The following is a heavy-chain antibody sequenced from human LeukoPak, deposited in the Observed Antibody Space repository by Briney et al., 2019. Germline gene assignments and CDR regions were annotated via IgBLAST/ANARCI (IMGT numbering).Heavy chain of an antibody. V-gene: IGHV4-39*01. CDR3: ARLRKSIPVDY. Sequence: PSETLSLTCTDSGGSISRSSYYWGWIRQPPGKGLEWIGSIYYSGSTYYNPSLKSRVTISVDTSKNQFSLKLSSVTAADTAVYYCARLRKSIPVDYWGQGTLVTVSS. D-gene: IGHD4-17*01. CDR1: GGSISRSSYY. CDR2: IYYSGST. J-gene: IGHJ4*02.